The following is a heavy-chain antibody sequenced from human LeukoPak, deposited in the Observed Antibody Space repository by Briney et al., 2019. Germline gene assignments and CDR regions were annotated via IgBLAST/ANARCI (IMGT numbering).Heavy chain of an antibody. D-gene: IGHD6-6*01. CDR3: ARARYSSSPPDV. Sequence: ASVKVSCRASGYIFTDYAILWVRQAPGQRLEWLGWINAGNGNTKYSQNFQGRVTLTRDTSATTASMEMNSLRSEDTALYYCARARYSSSPPDVWGQGTTVTVSS. J-gene: IGHJ6*02. V-gene: IGHV1-3*01. CDR1: GYIFTDYA. CDR2: INAGNGNT.